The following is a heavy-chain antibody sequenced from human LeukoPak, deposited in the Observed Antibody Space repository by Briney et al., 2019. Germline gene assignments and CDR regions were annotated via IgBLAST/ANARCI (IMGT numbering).Heavy chain of an antibody. CDR3: ARAPSSGYYYVNWFDP. V-gene: IGHV4-31*03. D-gene: IGHD3-22*01. J-gene: IGHJ5*02. Sequence: SETLSLTCTVSGGSISSGGYYWSWIRQHPGKGLEWIGYIYYSGSTYYNPSLKSRVTISVDTSKNQFSLKLSSVTAADTAVYYCARAPSSGYYYVNWFDPWGQGTLVTVSS. CDR1: GGSISSGGYY. CDR2: IYYSGST.